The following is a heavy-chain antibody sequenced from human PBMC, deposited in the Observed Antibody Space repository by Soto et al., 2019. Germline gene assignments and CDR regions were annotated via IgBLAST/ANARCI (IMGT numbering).Heavy chain of an antibody. CDR3: ASDMESIAARLRCCYYGMDV. J-gene: IGHJ6*02. D-gene: IGHD6-6*01. CDR2: IWYDGSNK. CDR1: GFTFSSYG. V-gene: IGHV3-33*01. Sequence: QVQLVESGGGVVQPGRSLRLSCAASGFTFSSYGMHWVRQAPGKGLEWVAVIWYDGSNKYYADSVKGRFTISRDNSKNTLYLQMNGLGAEDTAVYYCASDMESIAARLRCCYYGMDVWGQGTTVTVSS.